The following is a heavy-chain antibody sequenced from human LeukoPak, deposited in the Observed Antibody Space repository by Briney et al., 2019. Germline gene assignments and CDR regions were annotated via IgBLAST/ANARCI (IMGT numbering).Heavy chain of an antibody. Sequence: SETLCLTCNVSGASMSNYYWVWIRQPPGKGLEWIGSIYHSGTTYSGSTYYNPSLKSRVTISLDTSKNQFSLKVGSMTAADTAVYYCAGAGGYGLIDYWGQGTMVTVSS. CDR3: AGAGGYGLIDY. CDR1: GASMSNYY. D-gene: IGHD5-18*01. CDR2: IYHSGTTYSGST. J-gene: IGHJ4*02. V-gene: IGHV4-39*07.